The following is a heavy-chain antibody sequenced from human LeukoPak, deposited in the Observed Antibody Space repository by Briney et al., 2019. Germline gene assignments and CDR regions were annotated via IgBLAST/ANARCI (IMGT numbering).Heavy chain of an antibody. CDR2: ISGSGGST. Sequence: GGSLRLSCAASGFTFSSYSMNWVRQAPGKGLEWVSAISGSGGSTYYADSVKGRFTISRDNSKNTLYLQMNSLRAEDTAVYYCAKDGSGNYGGRYYYGMDVWGQGTTVTVSS. J-gene: IGHJ6*02. CDR1: GFTFSSYS. V-gene: IGHV3-23*01. CDR3: AKDGSGNYGGRYYYGMDV. D-gene: IGHD3-10*01.